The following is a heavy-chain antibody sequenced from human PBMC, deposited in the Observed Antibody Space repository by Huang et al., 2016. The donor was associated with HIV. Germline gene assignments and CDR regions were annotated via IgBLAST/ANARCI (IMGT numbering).Heavy chain of an antibody. CDR2: ISPSYGYT. CDR1: GYTFISYG. D-gene: IGHD4-17*01. Sequence: QVQLVQSGAEVKKPGASVKVSCRASGYTFISYGITWVRRAPGQGREWMGWISPSYGYTNYAQQFQGRVTMTTDTSTNTVYMEVRSLRSDDTAVYYCARDLGTTVVPDGMDVWGQGTTVTVSS. CDR3: ARDLGTTVVPDGMDV. V-gene: IGHV1-18*04. J-gene: IGHJ6*02.